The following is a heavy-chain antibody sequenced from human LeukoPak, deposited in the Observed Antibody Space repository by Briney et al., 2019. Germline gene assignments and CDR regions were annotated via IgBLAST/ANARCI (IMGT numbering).Heavy chain of an antibody. CDR3: ASSFGSGRRDY. D-gene: IGHD3-10*01. J-gene: IGHJ4*02. CDR2: MNPNTGNT. CDR1: GYTFTSYD. Sequence: ASVKVSCKASGYTFTSYDINWVRQATGQGLEWMGWMNPNTGNTGYAQKFQGRVTMTRNTSISTAYMELSSLRSGNTAVYYCASSFGSGRRDYWGQGTLVTVSS. V-gene: IGHV1-8*01.